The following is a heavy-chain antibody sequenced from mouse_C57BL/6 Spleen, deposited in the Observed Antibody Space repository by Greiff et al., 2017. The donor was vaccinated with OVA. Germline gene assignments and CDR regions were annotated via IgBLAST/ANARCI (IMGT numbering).Heavy chain of an antibody. CDR2: INPNNGGT. Sequence: VQLKQSGPELVKPGASVKISCKASGYTFTDYYMNWVKQSHGKSLEWIGDINPNNGGTSYNQKFKGKATLTVDKSSSTAYMELRSLTSEDSAVYYCARKKYPYYFDYWGQGTTLTVSS. V-gene: IGHV1-26*01. CDR1: GYTFTDYY. D-gene: IGHD5-1-1*01. CDR3: ARKKYPYYFDY. J-gene: IGHJ2*01.